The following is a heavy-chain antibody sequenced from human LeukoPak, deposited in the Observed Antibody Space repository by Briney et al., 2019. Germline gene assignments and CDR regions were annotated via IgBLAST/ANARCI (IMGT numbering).Heavy chain of an antibody. D-gene: IGHD1-26*01. V-gene: IGHV3-74*01. CDR3: AKGELHFNTCSFDY. CDR1: GFTFSSYW. CDR2: INSDGSST. Sequence: GGSLRLSCAASGFTFSSYWMHWVRQAPGKGLVWVSRINSDGSSTSYADSVKGRFTISRDNSRNTLYLQMDSLKTEDTAVYYCAKGELHFNTCSFDYWGQGTLVTVSS. J-gene: IGHJ4*02.